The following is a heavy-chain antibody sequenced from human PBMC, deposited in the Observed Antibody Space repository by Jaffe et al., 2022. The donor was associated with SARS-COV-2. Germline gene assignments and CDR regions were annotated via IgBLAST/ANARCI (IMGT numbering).Heavy chain of an antibody. J-gene: IGHJ5*02. V-gene: IGHV7-4-1*02. CDR1: GYSFSTYG. CDR3: ARDWGQKREYYYNSPGNWFDP. CDR2: INTDTGHP. Sequence: QVQLVQSGSELKKPGASVKVSCKASGYSFSTYGINWVRQAPGQGLEWMGWINTDTGHPAYAQDFTGRFVFSLDTSVRTAYLQISSLRAEDTAVYYCARDWGQKREYYYNSPGNWFDPWGQGTLVTVSS. D-gene: IGHD3-22*01.